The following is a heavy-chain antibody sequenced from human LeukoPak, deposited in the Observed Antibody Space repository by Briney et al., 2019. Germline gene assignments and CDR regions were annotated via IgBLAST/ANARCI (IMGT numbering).Heavy chain of an antibody. J-gene: IGHJ4*02. V-gene: IGHV3-30*18. CDR1: GFTFSSYG. D-gene: IGHD5-18*01. Sequence: GGSLRLTCAASGFTFSSYGMHWVRQAPGKGLEWVAVISYDGSNKYYADSVKGRFTISRDNSKNTLYLQMNSLRAEDTAVYYCAKGVQLWLLVDYWGQGTLVTASS. CDR3: AKGVQLWLLVDY. CDR2: ISYDGSNK.